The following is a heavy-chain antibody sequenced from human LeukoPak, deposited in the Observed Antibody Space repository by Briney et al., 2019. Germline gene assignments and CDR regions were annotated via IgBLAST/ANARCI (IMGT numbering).Heavy chain of an antibody. CDR3: AGGFYGGMFDY. V-gene: IGHV3-33*01. CDR2: IWSDGSNK. J-gene: IGHJ4*02. CDR1: GFTFSSYG. Sequence: GGSLRLSCAASGFTFSSYGMHWVRQAPGKGLEWVAVIWSDGSNKYYADSVKGRFTISRDNSKNTLYLQMNSLRAEDTAVYYCAGGFYGGMFDYWGQGTLVTVSS. D-gene: IGHD4-23*01.